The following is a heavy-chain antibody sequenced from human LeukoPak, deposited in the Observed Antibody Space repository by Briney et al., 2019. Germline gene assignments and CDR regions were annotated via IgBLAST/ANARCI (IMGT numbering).Heavy chain of an antibody. D-gene: IGHD2-8*01. J-gene: IGHJ4*02. CDR3: ATSNDAKIAPFDH. CDR2: INTKGET. V-gene: IGHV4-4*09. Sequence: SETLSLTCAVSGVSMSAFQWSWVRQSPEKGLEWIGSINTKGETNYNPSLKSRVTTSVDTSESQFSLRLTSVTAADTAVYYCATSNDAKIAPFDHWGQGALVTVSS. CDR1: GVSMSAFQ.